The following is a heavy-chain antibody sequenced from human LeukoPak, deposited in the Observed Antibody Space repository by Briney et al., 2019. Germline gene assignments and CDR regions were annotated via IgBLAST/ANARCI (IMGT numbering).Heavy chain of an antibody. Sequence: PSETLSLTCAVSGGSISSSNWWSWVRPPPGKGLGWVGGNYHSGSTNYNPSLKSRVTISVDKSKNQFSLKLSSVTAADTAVYYCARGLRITMVRGADYFDYWGQGTLVTVSS. V-gene: IGHV4-4*02. CDR1: GGSISSSNW. CDR3: ARGLRITMVRGADYFDY. CDR2: NYHSGST. J-gene: IGHJ4*02. D-gene: IGHD3-10*01.